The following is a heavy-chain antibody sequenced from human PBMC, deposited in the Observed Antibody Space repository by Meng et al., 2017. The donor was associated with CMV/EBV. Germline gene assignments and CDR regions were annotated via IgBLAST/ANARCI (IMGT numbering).Heavy chain of an antibody. CDR1: GFTFSSYD. D-gene: IGHD3-3*01. Sequence: GGSLRLSCAARGFTFSSYDMHWVRQATGKGLEWVSAIGTAGDTYYPGSVKGPFTISRENAKNSLYLQMNSLRAGDTAVYYCARLRGNDFWSGYYTFYYYYGMDVWGQGTTVTVSS. V-gene: IGHV3-13*03. CDR3: ARLRGNDFWSGYYTFYYYYGMDV. CDR2: IGTAGDT. J-gene: IGHJ6*02.